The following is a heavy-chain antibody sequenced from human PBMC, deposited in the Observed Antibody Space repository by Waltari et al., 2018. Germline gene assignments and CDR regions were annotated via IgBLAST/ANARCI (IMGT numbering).Heavy chain of an antibody. CDR3: ARDPSGSYYLRWYFDL. J-gene: IGHJ2*01. V-gene: IGHV4-39*07. CDR1: GGSISSSSYY. CDR2: IYYSGST. D-gene: IGHD1-26*01. Sequence: QLQLQESGPGLVKPSETLSLTCTVSGGSISSSSYYWGWIRQPPGKGLEWIGSIYYSGSTYYNPSLKSRVTISVDTSKNQFSLKLSSVTAADTAVYYCARDPSGSYYLRWYFDLWGRGTLVTVSS.